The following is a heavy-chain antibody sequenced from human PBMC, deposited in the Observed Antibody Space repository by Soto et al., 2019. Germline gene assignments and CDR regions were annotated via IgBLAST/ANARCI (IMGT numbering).Heavy chain of an antibody. CDR2: INHSGST. J-gene: IGHJ5*02. CDR3: ARGGSKLNITMVRGVISFDP. Sequence: SETLSLTCAVYGGSFSGYYWSWIRQPPGKGLEWIGEINHSGSTNYSPSLKSRVTISVDTSKNQFSLKLSSVTAADTAVYYCARGGSKLNITMVRGVISFDPWGQGTLVTVSS. V-gene: IGHV4-34*01. CDR1: GGSFSGYY. D-gene: IGHD3-10*01.